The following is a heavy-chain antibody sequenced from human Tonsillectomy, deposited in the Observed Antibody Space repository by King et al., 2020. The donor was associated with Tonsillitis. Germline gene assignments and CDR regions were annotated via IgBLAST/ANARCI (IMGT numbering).Heavy chain of an antibody. CDR1: GYTRTELS. CDR3: ATTGGRVVPNDWFDP. CDR2: FEPEDGET. D-gene: IGHD1-1*01. Sequence: GGEVERPGASVKVSCKVSGYTRTELSLHWVRQAPGKGLEWMGGFEPEDGETCYAQKFQGRVTMTEDTSRDTAYMELTSLRSEDAALYYCATTGGRVVPNDWFDPWGQGTLVTVSS. J-gene: IGHJ5*02. V-gene: IGHV1-24*01.